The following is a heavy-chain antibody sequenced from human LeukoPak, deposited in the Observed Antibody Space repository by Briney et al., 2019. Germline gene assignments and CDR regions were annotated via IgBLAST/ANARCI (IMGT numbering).Heavy chain of an antibody. Sequence: ASVKVSCKASGYTFTGYYIHWVRQAPGQGLEWMGWINPNSGGTKYAQKFQGRVTMTRDTSISTAYMELRRLTADDTAVYYCASVSSPAKVTHYYYYGMDVWGQGTTVTVSS. V-gene: IGHV1-2*02. D-gene: IGHD4-11*01. CDR3: ASVSSPAKVTHYYYYGMDV. CDR2: INPNSGGT. CDR1: GYTFTGYY. J-gene: IGHJ6*02.